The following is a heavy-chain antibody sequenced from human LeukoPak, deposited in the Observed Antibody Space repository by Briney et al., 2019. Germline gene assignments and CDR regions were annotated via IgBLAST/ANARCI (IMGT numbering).Heavy chain of an antibody. CDR1: GFKFSTYG. CDR2: LSYGGDIK. V-gene: IGHV3-30*18. J-gene: IGHJ3*02. Sequence: PGGSLRLSCVASGFKFSTYGMHWVRQAPGKGLQWVALLSYGGDIKYYADSVKGRFTISRDNSKNTLYLEMNRLRPEDTAVYYCAKVRWFGELSTPDAFDIWGQGTMVTVSS. CDR3: AKVRWFGELSTPDAFDI. D-gene: IGHD3-10*01.